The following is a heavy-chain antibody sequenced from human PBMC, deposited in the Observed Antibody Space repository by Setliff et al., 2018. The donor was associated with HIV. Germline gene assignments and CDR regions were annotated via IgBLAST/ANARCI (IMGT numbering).Heavy chain of an antibody. J-gene: IGHJ6*03. CDR1: GYSLTELS. D-gene: IGHD5-12*01. V-gene: IGHV1-24*01. CDR3: ATNPEMATINYYYYYMGV. Sequence: ASVKVSCKVSGYSLTELSMHWVRQAPGKGLEWMGGFDPDDGETVYAQQFQGRVTITADESTSTAYMELSSLRSEDTAVYYCATNPEMATINYYYYYMGVWGKGTTVTVSS. CDR2: FDPDDGET.